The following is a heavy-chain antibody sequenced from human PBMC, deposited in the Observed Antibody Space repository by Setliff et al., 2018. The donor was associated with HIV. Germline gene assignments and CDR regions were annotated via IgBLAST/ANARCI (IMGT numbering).Heavy chain of an antibody. D-gene: IGHD6-6*01. Sequence: ASVKVSCKASGYTFTNYDINWVRQATGQGLEWMGRMNPNSGNTEYAQQFQGRVTMTRNTSISTAYMELSSLRSEDTAIYYCARDAPKNTEAAPDYWGQGTLVTVSS. V-gene: IGHV1-8*02. CDR2: MNPNSGNT. CDR1: GYTFTNYD. J-gene: IGHJ4*02. CDR3: ARDAPKNTEAAPDY.